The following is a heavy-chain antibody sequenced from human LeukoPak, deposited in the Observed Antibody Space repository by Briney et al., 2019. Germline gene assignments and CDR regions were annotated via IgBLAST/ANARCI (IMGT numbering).Heavy chain of an antibody. D-gene: IGHD2-8*02. V-gene: IGHV3-23*01. CDR1: GGSISSSSYY. CDR3: AQGYSTGWFPN. Sequence: ETLSLTCTVSGGSISSSSYYWGWVRQPPGKGLEWISAINVNGDTKYYADSVRGRFIISRDNSENTLYLQMNSLRTEDTAVYYCAQGYSTGWFPNWGQGSLVSVSS. J-gene: IGHJ4*02. CDR2: INVNGDTK.